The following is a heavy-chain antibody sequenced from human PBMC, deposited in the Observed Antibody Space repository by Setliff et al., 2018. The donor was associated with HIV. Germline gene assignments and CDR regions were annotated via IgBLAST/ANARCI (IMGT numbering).Heavy chain of an antibody. CDR2: ITSDSNYI. CDR3: AIIRVNGSPY. J-gene: IGHJ4*02. V-gene: IGHV3-21*01. CDR1: GFIFSSHT. Sequence: GGSLRLSCAASGFIFSSHTFNWVRQAPGKELEWVSSITSDSNYIYYADSVKGRFTISRDNAKNSLYLQMNSLKAEDTAVYYCAIIRVNGSPYWGQGTPVTVSS. D-gene: IGHD3-10*01.